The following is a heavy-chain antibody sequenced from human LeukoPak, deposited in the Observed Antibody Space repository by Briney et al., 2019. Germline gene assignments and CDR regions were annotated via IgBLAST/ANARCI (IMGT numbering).Heavy chain of an antibody. CDR2: ITDSGTGT. D-gene: IGHD5-18*01. Sequence: GGSLRLSCAASGFTFSSYALSWVRQAPGKGLEWVSGITDSGTGTYYADSVKGRFTISRDNSKNTVYLQMSSLRAEDTAVYYCAGTGYNYGTPLNYWGQGTLVTVSS. CDR1: GFTFSSYA. V-gene: IGHV3-23*01. CDR3: AGTGYNYGTPLNY. J-gene: IGHJ4*02.